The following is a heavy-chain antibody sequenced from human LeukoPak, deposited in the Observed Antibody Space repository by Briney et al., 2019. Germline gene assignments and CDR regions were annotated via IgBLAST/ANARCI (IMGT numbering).Heavy chain of an antibody. CDR1: GFTFCSYS. J-gene: IGHJ4*02. CDR2: ISSSSSTI. V-gene: IGHV3-48*01. CDR3: AREFLHVTIFGVVILPFDY. D-gene: IGHD3-3*01. Sequence: GGSLRLSCAASGFTFCSYSMNWVRQAPGKGLGWGSYISSSSSTIYYADSVRGRFTISRDNAKNSLYLQMNTLRAEDTAVYYCAREFLHVTIFGVVILPFDYWGQGTLVTVSS.